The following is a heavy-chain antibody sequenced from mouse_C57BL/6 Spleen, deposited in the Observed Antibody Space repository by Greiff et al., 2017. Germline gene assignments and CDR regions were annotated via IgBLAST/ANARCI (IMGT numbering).Heavy chain of an antibody. J-gene: IGHJ4*01. Sequence: VHVKQSVAELVRPGASVKLSCTASGFNIKNTYMHWVKQRPEQGLEWIGRIDPANGNTKYAPKFQGKATITADTSSNTAYLQLSSLTSEDTAIYYCASYYYGKEDAMDYWGQGTSVTVSS. CDR2: IDPANGNT. D-gene: IGHD1-1*01. V-gene: IGHV14-3*01. CDR3: ASYYYGKEDAMDY. CDR1: GFNIKNTY.